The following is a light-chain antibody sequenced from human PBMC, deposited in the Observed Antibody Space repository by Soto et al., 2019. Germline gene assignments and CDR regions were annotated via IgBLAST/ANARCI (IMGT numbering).Light chain of an antibody. CDR1: QSISSW. CDR2: DAS. Sequence: DIQMTQSPSTLSASVGDRVTITCRASQSISSWLAWYQQKPGKAPKLLIYDASSMESGVPSRISGSGSGTEFTLTIISLQPDDFATYYCQQYNSYPITFGQGTRLEIK. V-gene: IGKV1-5*01. J-gene: IGKJ5*01. CDR3: QQYNSYPIT.